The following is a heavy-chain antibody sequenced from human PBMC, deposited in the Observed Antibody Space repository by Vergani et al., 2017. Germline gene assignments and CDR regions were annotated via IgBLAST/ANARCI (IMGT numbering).Heavy chain of an antibody. V-gene: IGHV4-59*01. CDR1: GGSISSYY. CDR3: ARKVPLSGSYPLAFDY. CDR2: IYYSGST. J-gene: IGHJ4*02. Sequence: QVQLQESGPGLVKPSETLSLTCTVPGGSISSYYWSWIRQRPGKGLEWIGDIYYSGSTNYNPSLKSRVTISVDTSKNQFSLKLSSVTAAYTAVYYRARKVPLSGSYPLAFDYWGQGTLVTVSS. D-gene: IGHD3-10*01.